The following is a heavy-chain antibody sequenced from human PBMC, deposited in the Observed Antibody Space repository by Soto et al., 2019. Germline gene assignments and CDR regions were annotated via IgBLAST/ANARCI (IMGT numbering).Heavy chain of an antibody. CDR1: GFTFCGYG. CDR2: ITDSGSNR. CDR3: AKEQGRVAAALDY. J-gene: IGHJ4*02. V-gene: IGHV3-23*01. Sequence: EVQLLESGGDLVQRGGYPRLFCGASGFTFCGYGMRWVRQAPGEGVEWVSSITDSGSNRYYVGSVKGRFTISRDNSKNTLYLQMNSLTVEDTAVYYCAKEQGRVAAALDYWGQGTLVTVSS. D-gene: IGHD6-13*01.